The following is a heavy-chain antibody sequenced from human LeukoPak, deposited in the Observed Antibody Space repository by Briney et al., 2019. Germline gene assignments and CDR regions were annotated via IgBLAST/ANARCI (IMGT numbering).Heavy chain of an antibody. V-gene: IGHV4-39*01. CDR1: GGSISSSSYY. CDR2: IYYSGST. CDR3: ASSSTAMVTPFDY. J-gene: IGHJ4*02. D-gene: IGHD5-18*01. Sequence: PSETLSLTCTVSGGSISSSSYYWGWIRQPPGKGLEWIGSIYYSGSTYYNPSLKSRVTISVDTSKNQFSLKLSSGTAADTAVYYCASSSTAMVTPFDYWGQGTLVTVSS.